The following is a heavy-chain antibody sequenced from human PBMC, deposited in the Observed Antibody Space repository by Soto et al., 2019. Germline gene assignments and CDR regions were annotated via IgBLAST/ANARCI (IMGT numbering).Heavy chain of an antibody. D-gene: IGHD3-10*01. CDR1: GYTFTCYY. V-gene: IGHV1-2*04. J-gene: IGHJ6*02. Sequence: ASVKVSCKASGYTFTCYYMHWVRPAPGQGLEWMGWINPNSGGTNYAQKFQGWVTMTRDTSISTAYMELSRLRSDDTAVYYCARERITMVRGVISRAYYYYGMDVWGQGTTVTVSS. CDR3: ARERITMVRGVISRAYYYYGMDV. CDR2: INPNSGGT.